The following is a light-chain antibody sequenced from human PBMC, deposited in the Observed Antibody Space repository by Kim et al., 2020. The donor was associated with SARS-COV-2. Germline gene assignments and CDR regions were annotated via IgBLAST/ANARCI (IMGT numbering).Light chain of an antibody. V-gene: IGKV2-24*01. Sequence: DVVMTQTPLSSPVTLGQPASISCRSSQSLVHTDGNIYVSWLQQRPGQPPRLLIYKISNRLSGVPDRFSGSGAGTEFTLKISRVEAEDVGIYYCMQATQCPLTFGQGTRLEIK. CDR3: MQATQCPLT. CDR2: KIS. CDR1: QSLVHTDGNIY. J-gene: IGKJ5*01.